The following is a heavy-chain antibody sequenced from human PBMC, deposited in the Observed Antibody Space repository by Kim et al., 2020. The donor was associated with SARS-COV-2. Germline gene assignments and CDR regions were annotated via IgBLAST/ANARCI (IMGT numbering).Heavy chain of an antibody. D-gene: IGHD4-17*01. J-gene: IGHJ6*02. CDR2: IIPIFGTA. CDR1: GGTFSSYA. Sequence: SVKVSCKASGGTFSSYAISWVRQAPGQGLEWMGGIIPIFGTANYAQKFQGRVTITADESTSTAYMELSSLRSEDTAVYYCARQTFTTVVTPGGRYYYYGMDVWGQGTTVTVSS. CDR3: ARQTFTTVVTPGGRYYYYGMDV. V-gene: IGHV1-69*13.